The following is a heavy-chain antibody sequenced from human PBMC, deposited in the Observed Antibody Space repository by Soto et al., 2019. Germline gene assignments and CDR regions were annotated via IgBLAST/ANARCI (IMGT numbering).Heavy chain of an antibody. J-gene: IGHJ3*02. V-gene: IGHV4-31*03. CDR2: IYYSGST. Sequence: SETLSLTCTVSGGSISSGGYYWSWIRQHPGKGLEWIGYIYYSGSTYYNPSLKSRVTISVDTSKNQFSLKLSSVTAADTAVYYCAREILIALNKNAFDIWGQGTMVTVSS. D-gene: IGHD2-21*01. CDR3: AREILIALNKNAFDI. CDR1: GGSISSGGYY.